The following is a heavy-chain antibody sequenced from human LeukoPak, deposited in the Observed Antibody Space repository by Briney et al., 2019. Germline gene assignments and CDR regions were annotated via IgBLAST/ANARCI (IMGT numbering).Heavy chain of an antibody. CDR2: IYYSGST. Sequence: PSETLSLTCTVSGGFISSYYWSWIRQPPGKGLEWIGYIYYSGSTNYNPSLKSRVTISVDTSKNQFSLKLNSVTAADTAVYYCAGGGDSGGYYYPMFDYWGQGTLVTVSS. CDR1: GGFISSYY. J-gene: IGHJ4*02. CDR3: AGGGDSGGYYYPMFDY. D-gene: IGHD3-22*01. V-gene: IGHV4-59*01.